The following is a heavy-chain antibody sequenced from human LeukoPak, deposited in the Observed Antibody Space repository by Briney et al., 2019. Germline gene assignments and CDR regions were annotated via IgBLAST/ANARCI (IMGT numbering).Heavy chain of an antibody. Sequence: GGSLRLSCAASGFTFSSNYMSWVRQAPGKGLEWVSVIYIGGRTNYADCVKGRFMMSRDNSKHTVYLQMNTLRGEDTAVYHCARDPSCSGGSCYSEGINWFDPWGQGTLVTVSS. D-gene: IGHD2-15*01. CDR3: ARDPSCSGGSCYSEGINWFDP. CDR1: GFTFSSNY. CDR2: IYIGGRT. J-gene: IGHJ5*02. V-gene: IGHV3-66*01.